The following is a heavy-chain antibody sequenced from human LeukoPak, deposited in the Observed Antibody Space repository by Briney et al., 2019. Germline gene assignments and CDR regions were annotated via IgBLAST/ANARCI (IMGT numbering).Heavy chain of an antibody. J-gene: IGHJ4*02. Sequence: SETLSLTCTVSGGSITTSSNHWGWIRQPPGKGLEFIGSVYFTGSTMYNPSLNSRVTISVDTSKNQFSLKLSSVTAADTAVYYCARPHPPFIVVVPAAILDWGQGTLVTVSS. CDR1: GGSITTSSNH. V-gene: IGHV4-39*01. D-gene: IGHD2-2*02. CDR3: ARPHPPFIVVVPAAILD. CDR2: VYFTGST.